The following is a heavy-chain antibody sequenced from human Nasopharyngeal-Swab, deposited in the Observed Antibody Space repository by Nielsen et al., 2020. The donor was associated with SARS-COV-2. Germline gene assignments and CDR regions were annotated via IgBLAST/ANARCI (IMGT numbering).Heavy chain of an antibody. CDR2: MNPNSGNT. J-gene: IGHJ5*02. Sequence: ASVKVSCKASGYTFTSYDINWVRQATGQGLEWMGWMNPNSGNTGYAQKFQGRVTITADKSTSTAYMELSSLRSEDTAVYYCAREAWGSAMDMNWFDPWGQGTLVTVSS. D-gene: IGHD5-18*01. CDR1: GYTFTSYD. V-gene: IGHV1-8*01. CDR3: AREAWGSAMDMNWFDP.